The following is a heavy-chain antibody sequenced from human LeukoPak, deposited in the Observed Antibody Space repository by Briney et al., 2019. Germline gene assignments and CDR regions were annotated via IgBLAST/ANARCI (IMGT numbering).Heavy chain of an antibody. D-gene: IGHD3-22*01. J-gene: IGHJ4*02. CDR2: IWYDGSNK. Sequence: GRSLRLSCAASRFTFSSYGMHWVRQAPGKGLEWVAVIWYDGSNKYYADSVKGRFTISRDNSKNTLYLQMNSLRAEDTAVYYCAKEKARNYYDSSGYGYWGQGTLVTVSS. V-gene: IGHV3-33*06. CDR3: AKEKARNYYDSSGYGY. CDR1: RFTFSSYG.